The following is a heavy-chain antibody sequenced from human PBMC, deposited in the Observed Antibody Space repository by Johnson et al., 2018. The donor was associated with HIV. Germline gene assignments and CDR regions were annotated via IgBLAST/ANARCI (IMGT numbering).Heavy chain of an antibody. CDR3: ARQHYYDSSGQGGGLDI. V-gene: IGHV3-30*04. D-gene: IGHD3-22*01. CDR2: LLHDAHGQ. Sequence: QVQLVESGGGVVRPGGSLRLSCVVSGLSFSNHAIYWVRQAPGKGLRWVTILLHDAHGQHYADSVKGRFIISRDNANNSRYLQMNSLRAEDTALYYCARQHYYDSSGQGGGLDIWGQGTMVTVSS. CDR1: GLSFSNHA. J-gene: IGHJ3*02.